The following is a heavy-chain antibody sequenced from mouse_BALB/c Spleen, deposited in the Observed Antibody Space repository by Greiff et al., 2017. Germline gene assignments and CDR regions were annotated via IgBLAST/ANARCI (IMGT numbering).Heavy chain of an antibody. Sequence: EVKLVESGGGLVKPGGSLKLSCAASGFTFSSYAMSWVRQSPEKRLEWVAEISSGGSYTYYPDTVTGRFTISRDNAKNTLYLEMSSLRSEDTAMYYCARSYYGSSYRYFDYWGQGTTLTVSS. J-gene: IGHJ2*01. CDR1: GFTFSSYA. V-gene: IGHV5-9-4*01. D-gene: IGHD1-1*01. CDR2: ISSGGSYT. CDR3: ARSYYGSSYRYFDY.